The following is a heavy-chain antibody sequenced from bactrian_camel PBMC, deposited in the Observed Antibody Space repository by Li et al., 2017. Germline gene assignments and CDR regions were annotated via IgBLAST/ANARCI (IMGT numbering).Heavy chain of an antibody. Sequence: HVQLVESGGGSVQAGGSLRLSCVAYESTYTATCMGWFRQTPGKEPEGVATIDPDGKTYYADSVKGRFIISLDNAKNTLYLQMNSLNPEDTALYYCAAEIGVWCRVATVARLDYSGQGTQVTVS. CDR3: AAEIGVWCRVATVARLDY. D-gene: IGHD5*01. CDR1: ESTYTATC. CDR2: IDPDGKT. J-gene: IGHJ4*01. V-gene: IGHV3S53*01.